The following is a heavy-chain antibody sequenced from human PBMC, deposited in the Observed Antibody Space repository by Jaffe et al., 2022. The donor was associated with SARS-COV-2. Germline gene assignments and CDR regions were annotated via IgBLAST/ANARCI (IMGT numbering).Heavy chain of an antibody. Sequence: QVQLVQSGAEVKKPGASVKVSCRASGYTFTDYYMHWVRQAPGQGLEWMGWINPHTGGTNYAQKFQGRVTMTRDTSITTAYMELNRLASDDTAVFYCARERDDILAFDVWGQGTVVTVSS. V-gene: IGHV1-2*02. CDR2: INPHTGGT. CDR1: GYTFTDYY. J-gene: IGHJ3*01. D-gene: IGHD3-9*01. CDR3: ARERDDILAFDV.